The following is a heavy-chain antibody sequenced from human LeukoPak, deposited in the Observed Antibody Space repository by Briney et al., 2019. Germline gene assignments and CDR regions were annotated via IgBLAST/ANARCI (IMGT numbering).Heavy chain of an antibody. J-gene: IGHJ5*02. CDR1: GFTFSDYY. V-gene: IGHV3-11*01. CDR2: ISSSGSTI. D-gene: IGHD6-13*01. Sequence: GRSLRLSCAASGFTFSDYYMSWIRQAPGKGLEWVSYISSSGSTIYYADSVKGRLTISRDNAKNSLYLQMNSLRAEDTAVYYCARDYSSSWYNWFDPWGQGTLVTVSS. CDR3: ARDYSSSWYNWFDP.